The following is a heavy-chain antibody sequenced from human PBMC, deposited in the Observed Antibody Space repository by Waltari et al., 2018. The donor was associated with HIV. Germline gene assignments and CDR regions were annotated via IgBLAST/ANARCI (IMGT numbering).Heavy chain of an antibody. J-gene: IGHJ6*02. CDR2: IFPIFGTA. Sequence: QVQLVQSGAEVKKPGSSVKVSCKASGGTFSSYAISWVRQAPGHGLGCIGGIFPIFGTANYAQKFQGLVTSTADKSTSTAYMELSSLRSEDTAVYYCAMLSHRDYYYGMDVWGQGTTVTVSS. CDR1: GGTFSSYA. CDR3: AMLSHRDYYYGMDV. D-gene: IGHD3-10*01. V-gene: IGHV1-69*06.